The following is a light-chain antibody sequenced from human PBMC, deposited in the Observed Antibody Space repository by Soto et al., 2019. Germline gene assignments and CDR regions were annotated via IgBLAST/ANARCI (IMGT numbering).Light chain of an antibody. CDR3: SSYTSSSTLV. J-gene: IGLJ1*01. V-gene: IGLV2-14*01. Sequence: QSALTQRGSVSGSPGQSITISCTGTSSDVGDYNYVSWYQQHPGKAPKVMIYDVSNRPSGVSNRFSGSKSGNTASLTISGLQAEDEADYYCSSYTSSSTLVFGTGTKVTVL. CDR2: DVS. CDR1: SSDVGDYNY.